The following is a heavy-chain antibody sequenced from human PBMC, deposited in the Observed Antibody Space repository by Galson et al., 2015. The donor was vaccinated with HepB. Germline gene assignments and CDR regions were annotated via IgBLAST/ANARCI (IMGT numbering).Heavy chain of an antibody. D-gene: IGHD4/OR15-4a*01. J-gene: IGHJ3*02. CDR1: GGTFSSYA. CDR3: ARDLTNLHLFDI. V-gene: IGHV1-69*13. CDR2: IIPIFGTA. Sequence: SVKVSCKASGGTFSSYAIGWVRQAPGQGLEWMGGIIPIFGTANYAQKFQGRVTITADESTSTAYMELSSLRSEDTAVYYCARDLTNLHLFDIWGQGTMVTVSS.